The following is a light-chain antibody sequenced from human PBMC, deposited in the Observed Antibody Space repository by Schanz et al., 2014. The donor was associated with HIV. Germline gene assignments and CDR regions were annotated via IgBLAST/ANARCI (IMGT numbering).Light chain of an antibody. CDR2: DNN. V-gene: IGLV1-51*01. J-gene: IGLJ2*01. CDR3: QSFDTSLSAVV. CDR1: DSNIGSNY. Sequence: QSVLTQPPSVSAAPGQKVTISCSGSDSNIGSNYVAWYQQLPGTAPKLLIYDNNKRPSGIPDRFSGSKSGTSATLGITGLQAEDEGDYYCQSFDTSLSAVVFGGGTKLTVL.